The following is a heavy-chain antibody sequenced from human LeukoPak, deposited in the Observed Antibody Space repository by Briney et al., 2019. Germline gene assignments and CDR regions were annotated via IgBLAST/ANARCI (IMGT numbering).Heavy chain of an antibody. D-gene: IGHD3-10*01. CDR3: AKGVRGVIAYYFDF. CDR1: GFSFRSYG. Sequence: GGSLRLSCAASGFSFRSYGMHWVRQAPGKGLEWVAVISSDGSDKYYADSGKGRFTISRDNSKNQLYLQINSLRTEDTAVYYCAKGVRGVIAYYFDFWGQGTLVTVSS. CDR2: ISSDGSDK. J-gene: IGHJ4*02. V-gene: IGHV3-30*18.